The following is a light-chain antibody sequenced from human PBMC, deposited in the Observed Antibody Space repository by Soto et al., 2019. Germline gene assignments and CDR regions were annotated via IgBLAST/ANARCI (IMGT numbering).Light chain of an antibody. CDR3: QQYYSPPFT. CDR2: WAS. CDR1: QNILYRSNNKNS. J-gene: IGKJ3*01. V-gene: IGKV4-1*01. Sequence: DIVMTQSPDSLALSLGERATISCKSSQNILYRSNNKNSLAWYQQKPGQPPKVLIYWASTRGSGVPDRFSGSGSGTDFTLTVSILQPEDVAVYYCQQYYSPPFTFGPGTKVDIK.